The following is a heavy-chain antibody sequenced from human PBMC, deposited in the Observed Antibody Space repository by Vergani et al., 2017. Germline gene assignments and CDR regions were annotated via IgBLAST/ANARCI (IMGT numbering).Heavy chain of an antibody. CDR1: GFKFSDHY. J-gene: IGHJ6*02. V-gene: IGHV3-11*04. Sequence: LEESGGGSVKPGGSLRLSCAASGFKFSDHYMSWIRQAPGKGLEWVSHISPGASTVSYTNSVTGRLTVSRDYENNPLTLDMTTLRSEATAVSYFAKNPGMSTARHYYAMDVWGQETTVTFSS. CDR3: AKNPGMSTARHYYAMDV. D-gene: IGHD5/OR15-5a*01. CDR2: ISPGASTV.